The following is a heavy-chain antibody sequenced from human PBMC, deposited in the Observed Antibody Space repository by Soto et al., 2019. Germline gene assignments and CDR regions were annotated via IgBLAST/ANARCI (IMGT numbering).Heavy chain of an antibody. Sequence: SLRLSCAASGFTFSSYAMSWVRQAPGKGLEWVSAISGSGGSTYYADSVKGRLTISRDNSKNTLYLQMNSLRAEDTAVYYCAKDAENSGWYAYYYGMDVWGQGTTVTVSS. J-gene: IGHJ6*02. D-gene: IGHD6-19*01. CDR3: AKDAENSGWYAYYYGMDV. CDR1: GFTFSSYA. CDR2: ISGSGGST. V-gene: IGHV3-23*01.